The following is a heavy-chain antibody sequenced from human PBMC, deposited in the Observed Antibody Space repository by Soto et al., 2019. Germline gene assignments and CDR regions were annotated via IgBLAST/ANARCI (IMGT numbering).Heavy chain of an antibody. CDR3: AKDLVSSSLNNFDY. D-gene: IGHD6-6*01. CDR1: GFTFDDYA. V-gene: IGHV3-9*01. CDR2: ISWNSGSI. Sequence: EVQLVESGGGLVQPGRSLRLSCAASGFTFDDYAMHWVRQAPGKGLEWVSGISWNSGSIGYADSVKGRFTISRDNAKNSLYLQMNSLRAEDTALYYCAKDLVSSSLNNFDYWGQGTLVTVSS. J-gene: IGHJ4*02.